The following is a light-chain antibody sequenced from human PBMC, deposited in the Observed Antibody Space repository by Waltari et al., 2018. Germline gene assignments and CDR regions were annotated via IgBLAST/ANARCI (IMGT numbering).Light chain of an antibody. V-gene: IGLV2-14*03. Sequence: QSVLTQPASVSGSPGQSITISCTGISSDISNYNYVSWYIHHPGKAPKVLIYDVVKRPLGVSNRFSGSGSGNTASLTISGLQTEDEGHYYCSSYTSSLTPVIFGGGTKLTVL. CDR2: DVV. J-gene: IGLJ2*01. CDR3: SSYTSSLTPVI. CDR1: SSDISNYNY.